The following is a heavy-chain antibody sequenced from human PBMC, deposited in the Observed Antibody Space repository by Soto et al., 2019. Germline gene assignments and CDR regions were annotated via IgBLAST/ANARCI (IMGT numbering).Heavy chain of an antibody. D-gene: IGHD5-12*01. J-gene: IGHJ3*02. CDR1: GGTFSSYA. CDR2: IIPIFDTA. Sequence: ASVKVSFKASGGTFSSYAISWVRQAPGQGLEWMGGIIPIFDTANYAQKFQGRVTITADESTSTAYMELSSLRSEDTAVYYCAKDVPHLSGGYEVLDAFDIWGQGTMVTVSS. V-gene: IGHV1-69*13. CDR3: AKDVPHLSGGYEVLDAFDI.